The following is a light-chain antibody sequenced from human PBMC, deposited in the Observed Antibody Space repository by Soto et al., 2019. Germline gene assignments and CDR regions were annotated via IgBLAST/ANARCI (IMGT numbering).Light chain of an antibody. CDR1: NIGSKS. V-gene: IGLV3-21*02. CDR2: DES. J-gene: IGLJ1*01. Sequence: SYELTQPPSVSVAPGQTARITCGGNNIGSKSVHWYQQKPGQAPVLVVYDESDRPSGIPERFSGSISGNTATLTISGVEAGDEADYYCQVWDNNSDHYVFGTGTKLTVL. CDR3: QVWDNNSDHYV.